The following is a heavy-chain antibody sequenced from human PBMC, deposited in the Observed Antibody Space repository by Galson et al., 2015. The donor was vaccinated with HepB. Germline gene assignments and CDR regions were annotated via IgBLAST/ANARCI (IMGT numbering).Heavy chain of an antibody. J-gene: IGHJ3*02. CDR1: GFSLTPSGLC. CDR2: IDWDDDK. V-gene: IGHV2-70*11. CDR3: ASPLEGGAFDI. D-gene: IGHD3-3*01. Sequence: ALVIPTQPLTLTCTFYGFSLTPSGLCLSWNRKPPGKALESLARIDWDDDKYYSTSLKTSPSISKDTSKNQVVLTMTNMDPADSAMYYCASPLEGGAFDIWGQGTMVTVSS.